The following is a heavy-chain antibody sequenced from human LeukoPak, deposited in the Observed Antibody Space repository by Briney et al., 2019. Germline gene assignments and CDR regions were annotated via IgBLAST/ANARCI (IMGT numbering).Heavy chain of an antibody. Sequence: SETLSLTCAVYGGSFSGYYWSWIRQPPGKGLEWIGEINHSGSTNYNPSLKSRVTISVDTSKNQFSLKLSSVTAADTAVYYCARVPDSSSPDRDYWGQGTLVTVSS. CDR1: GGSFSGYY. D-gene: IGHD6-6*01. CDR3: ARVPDSSSPDRDY. CDR2: INHSGST. J-gene: IGHJ4*02. V-gene: IGHV4-34*01.